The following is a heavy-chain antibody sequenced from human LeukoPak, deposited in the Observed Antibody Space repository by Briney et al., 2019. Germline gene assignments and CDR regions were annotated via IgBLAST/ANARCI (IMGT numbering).Heavy chain of an antibody. Sequence: SETLSLTCTASGGSISSYYWSWIRQPAGKGLEWIGRIYHSGSSKYNPSLKLRVTMSVDTSKTQFSLKLSSVTAADTGVYYGARGRVVSEGTYYFDYWGQGTLVTVSS. CDR2: IYHSGSS. J-gene: IGHJ4*02. D-gene: IGHD2-15*01. CDR1: GGSISSYY. CDR3: ARGRVVSEGTYYFDY. V-gene: IGHV4-4*07.